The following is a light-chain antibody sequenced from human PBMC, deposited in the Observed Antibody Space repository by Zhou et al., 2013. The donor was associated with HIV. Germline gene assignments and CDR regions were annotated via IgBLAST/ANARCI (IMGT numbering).Light chain of an antibody. CDR1: QSVTNY. V-gene: IGKV1-39*01. Sequence: DIQMTQSPSSLSASVGDTVTITCRASQSVTNYLNWYQQKLGKAPTLLIFAASRLQSGVPSRFSGSGSGTDFTLTISSLQPEDFATYYCQQYNDYPLTFGRGTRLEI. J-gene: IGKJ5*01. CDR2: AAS. CDR3: QQYNDYPLT.